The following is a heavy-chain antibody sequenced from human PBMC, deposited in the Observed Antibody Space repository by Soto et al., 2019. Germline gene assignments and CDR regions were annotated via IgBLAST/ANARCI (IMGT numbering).Heavy chain of an antibody. CDR2: MNPNSGNT. CDR1: GYTFTSYD. Sequence: GSVKVSCKASGYTFTSYDINWVRQATGQGLEWMGWMNPNSGNTGYAQKFQGRFTMARNTSISTAYMELSSLRSEDTAVYYCASRRRAYAFDIWGQGTMVTVSS. CDR3: ASRRRAYAFDI. J-gene: IGHJ3*02. V-gene: IGHV1-8*01.